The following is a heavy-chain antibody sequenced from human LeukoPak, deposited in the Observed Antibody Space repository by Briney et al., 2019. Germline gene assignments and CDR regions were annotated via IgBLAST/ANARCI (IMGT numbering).Heavy chain of an antibody. D-gene: IGHD1-26*01. Sequence: PSETLSLTCTVSGGSIRSSSYYWGWIRQPPGKGLEWIGSIYYSGSTYYNASLKSRGTISVDTSKNQFSLKLNSVTAADTAVYYCARVGSYAFGIWGQGTMVTVSS. CDR1: GGSIRSSSYY. CDR3: ARVGSYAFGI. J-gene: IGHJ3*02. CDR2: IYYSGST. V-gene: IGHV4-39*01.